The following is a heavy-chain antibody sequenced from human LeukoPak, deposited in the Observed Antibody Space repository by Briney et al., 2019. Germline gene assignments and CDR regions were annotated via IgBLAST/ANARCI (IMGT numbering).Heavy chain of an antibody. J-gene: IGHJ4*02. Sequence: GRSLRLSCAASGFTFNDYAMHWVRQAPGKGLEWVSGLSRQGGNIGYADSVKGRFTISRDNAKNSLDLQMNSLRVEDTALYYCTKDISGFQKGLDYWGQGTLVTVSS. CDR1: GFTFNDYA. V-gene: IGHV3-9*01. CDR2: LSRQGGNI. D-gene: IGHD3-22*01. CDR3: TKDISGFQKGLDY.